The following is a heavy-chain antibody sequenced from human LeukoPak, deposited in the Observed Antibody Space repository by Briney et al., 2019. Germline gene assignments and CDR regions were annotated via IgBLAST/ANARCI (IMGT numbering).Heavy chain of an antibody. CDR3: ARLYCSTTSCFDY. Sequence: SETLSLTCTVSGGSISNYYWSWIRQPPGKGLDWIGFIYSSGSTNYNPSLKSRVTISVDTSKNQFSLSLNSVTAADTAVYYCARLYCSTTSCFDYWGQGTLVTVSS. D-gene: IGHD2-2*01. CDR1: GGSISNYY. CDR2: IYSSGST. V-gene: IGHV4-59*01. J-gene: IGHJ4*02.